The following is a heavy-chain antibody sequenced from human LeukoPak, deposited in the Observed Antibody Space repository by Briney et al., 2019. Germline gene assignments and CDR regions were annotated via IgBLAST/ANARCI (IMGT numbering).Heavy chain of an antibody. D-gene: IGHD1-20*01. CDR3: TRGPGITGTLVDY. CDR2: IRSKAYGGTT. J-gene: IGHJ4*02. V-gene: IGHV3-49*04. CDR1: GFTFGDYA. Sequence: GGSLRLSCTASGFTFGDYAMSWVRQAPGRGLEWVGFIRSKAYGGTTEYAASVKGRFTISRDDSKSIAYLQMNSLKTEDPAAYYCTRGPGITGTLVDYWGQGTLVTVSS.